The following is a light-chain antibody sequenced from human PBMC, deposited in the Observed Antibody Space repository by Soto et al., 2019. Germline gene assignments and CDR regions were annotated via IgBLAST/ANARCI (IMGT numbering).Light chain of an antibody. CDR1: SSNIGSNP. CDR3: ATWDDSLNGWV. Sequence: QSVLTQPPSASGTPGQRITISCSGTSSNIGSNPINWYHQLPGTAPKLLIYSTNQRPSGVPDRFSGSKSGTSASLAISGLESEDEADYYCATWDDSLNGWVFGRGTKLTVL. J-gene: IGLJ3*02. CDR2: STN. V-gene: IGLV1-44*01.